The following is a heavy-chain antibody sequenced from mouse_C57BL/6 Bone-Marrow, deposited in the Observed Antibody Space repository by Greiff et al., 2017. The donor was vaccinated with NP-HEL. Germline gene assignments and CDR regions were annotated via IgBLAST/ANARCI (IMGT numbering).Heavy chain of an antibody. CDR2: IYPGDGDT. CDR1: GYAFSSYW. V-gene: IGHV1-80*01. J-gene: IGHJ3*01. D-gene: IGHD1-1*01. CDR3: AIHYYGSSPFAY. Sequence: VHLVESGAELVKPGASVKISCKASGYAFSSYWMNWVKQRPGKGLEWIGQIYPGDGDTNYNGKFKGKATLTADKSSSKAYLQLSSLTSEDSAVYFCAIHYYGSSPFAYWGQGTLVTVSA.